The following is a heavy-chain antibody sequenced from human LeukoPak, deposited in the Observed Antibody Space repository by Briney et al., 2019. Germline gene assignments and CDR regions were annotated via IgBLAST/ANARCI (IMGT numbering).Heavy chain of an antibody. CDR2: ISSSSSYI. D-gene: IGHD3-22*01. J-gene: IGHJ4*02. V-gene: IGHV3-21*01. CDR1: GFTFSSYS. CDR3: ARGQYYYDSSGYHFDY. Sequence: GGSLRLSCAASGFTFSSYSVNWVRQAPGKGLEWVSSISSSSSYIYYADSVKGRFTISRDNAKNSLYLQMNSLRAEDTAVYYCARGQYYYDSSGYHFDYWGQGTLVTVSS.